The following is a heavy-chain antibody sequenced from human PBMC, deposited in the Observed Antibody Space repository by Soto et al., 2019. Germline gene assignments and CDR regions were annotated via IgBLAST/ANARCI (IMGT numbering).Heavy chain of an antibody. J-gene: IGHJ4*02. CDR2: INHSGST. CDR1: GGSFSGYY. D-gene: IGHD6-6*01. V-gene: IGHV4-34*01. Sequence: SETLSLTCAVYGGSFSGYYWSWIRQPPGKGLEWIGEINHSGSTNYNPSLKSRVTISVDTSKNQFSLKLSSVTAADTAVYYCANRSIAARPFDYWGQGTRVTVSS. CDR3: ANRSIAARPFDY.